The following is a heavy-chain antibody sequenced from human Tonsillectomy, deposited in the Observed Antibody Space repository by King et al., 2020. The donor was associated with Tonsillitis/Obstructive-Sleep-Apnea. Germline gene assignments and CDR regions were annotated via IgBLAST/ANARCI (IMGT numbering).Heavy chain of an antibody. V-gene: IGHV4-59*01. D-gene: IGHD3-22*01. Sequence: VQLQESGPGLVKPSETLSLTCTVSGGSISSYYWSWIRQPPWKGLEWIGYIYYSGSTNYNPSLKSRVTISVDTSKNQFSLKLSSVTAADTAVYYCARDDSRGYYFDAFDIWGQGTMVTVSS. CDR3: ARDDSRGYYFDAFDI. CDR1: GGSISSYY. CDR2: IYYSGST. J-gene: IGHJ3*02.